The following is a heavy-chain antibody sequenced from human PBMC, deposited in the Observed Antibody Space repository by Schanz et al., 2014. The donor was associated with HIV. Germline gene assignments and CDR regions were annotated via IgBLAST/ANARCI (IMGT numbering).Heavy chain of an antibody. CDR2: IRAAGDT. D-gene: IGHD2-21*01. Sequence: EVQQVLESGGGLVQPGGSLRLSCAASGISLTNNAMTWVRQAPGKGLEWVSDIRAAGDTYYGDSVKGRFTISRDNAKNTLFLQINSLTAEDTALYYCTAYNWHRGQYWGQGTLVTVPS. CDR3: TAYNWHRGQY. V-gene: IGHV3-23*01. J-gene: IGHJ4*02. CDR1: GISLTNNA.